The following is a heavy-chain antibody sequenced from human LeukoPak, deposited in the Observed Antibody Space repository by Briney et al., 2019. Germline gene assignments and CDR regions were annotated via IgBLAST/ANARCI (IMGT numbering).Heavy chain of an antibody. J-gene: IGHJ4*02. V-gene: IGHV4-34*01. CDR2: INHSGST. CDR3: ARGGDYGRVDY. CDR1: GGSFSGYY. Sequence: PSETLSLTCAVYGGSFSGYYWSWIRQPPGKGLEWIGEINHSGSTNYNPSLKSRVTISVDTSKNQFSLKLSSVTAADTAVYYCARGGDYGRVDYWGQGTLVTVSS. D-gene: IGHD4-17*01.